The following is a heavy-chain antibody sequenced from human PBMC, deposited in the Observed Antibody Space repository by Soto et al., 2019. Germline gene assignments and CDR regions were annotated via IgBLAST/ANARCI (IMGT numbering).Heavy chain of an antibody. D-gene: IGHD6-6*01. Sequence: GSMRLSCVASGFTFRDYAMTWVRQAPGKGLEWVSVISATGATTYYADSVKGRFTISRDNAKNSLYLQMNSLRAEDTAVYYFARDPSSSIYIHVLGHGLTVTV. V-gene: IGHV3-23*01. CDR3: ARDPSSSIYIHV. CDR2: ISATGATT. CDR1: GFTFRDYA. J-gene: IGHJ6*02.